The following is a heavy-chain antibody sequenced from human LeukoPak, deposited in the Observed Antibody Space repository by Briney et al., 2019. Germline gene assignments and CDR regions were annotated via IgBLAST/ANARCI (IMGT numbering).Heavy chain of an antibody. Sequence: GGSLRLSCAASGFTFSSYVMHWVRQAPGKGLEWVAIISYDGSNEYYADSVKGRFTISRDNSKNTLYLQMNSLRAADMAVYYCARSAPDDILTGLYYMDVWGKGTTVTISS. D-gene: IGHD3-9*01. CDR3: ARSAPDDILTGLYYMDV. CDR2: ISYDGSNE. CDR1: GFTFSSYV. J-gene: IGHJ6*03. V-gene: IGHV3-30*04.